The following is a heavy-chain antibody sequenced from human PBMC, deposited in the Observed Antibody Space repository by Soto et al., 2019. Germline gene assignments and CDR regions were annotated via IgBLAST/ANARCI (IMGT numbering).Heavy chain of an antibody. V-gene: IGHV3-33*01. CDR3: ARDLRIVGATGGPFDY. Sequence: PGGSLRLSCAASGFTFSSYGMHWVRQAPGKGLEWVAVIWYDGSNKYYADSVKGRFTISRDNSKNTLYLQMNSLRAEDTAVYYCARDLRIVGATGGPFDYWGQGTLVTVSS. CDR1: GFTFSSYG. D-gene: IGHD1-26*01. J-gene: IGHJ4*02. CDR2: IWYDGSNK.